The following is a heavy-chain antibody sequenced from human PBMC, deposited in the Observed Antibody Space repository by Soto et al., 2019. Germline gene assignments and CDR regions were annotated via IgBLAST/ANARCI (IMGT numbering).Heavy chain of an antibody. Sequence: QVQLVESGGGLVKPGGSLRLSCAASGFTFSDYYMSWIRQAPGKGLEWVSYISSSGSTIYYADSVKGRFTISRDNAKNSLHQQMNSLRVEDTAVYCWAGPTVTPHYGMYVWGQGTTVTVSS. CDR1: GFTFSDYY. CDR3: AGPTVTPHYGMYV. D-gene: IGHD4-17*01. V-gene: IGHV3-11*01. J-gene: IGHJ6*02. CDR2: ISSSGSTI.